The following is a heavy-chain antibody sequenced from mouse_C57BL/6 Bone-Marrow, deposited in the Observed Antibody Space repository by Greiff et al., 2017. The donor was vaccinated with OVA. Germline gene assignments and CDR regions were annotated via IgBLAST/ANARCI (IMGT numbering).Heavy chain of an antibody. CDR1: GFTFSSYG. Sequence: EVMLVESGGDLVKPGGSLKLSCAASGFTFSSYGMSWVRQTPDKRLEWVATISSGGSYTYYPDSVKGRFTISRDNAKNTLYLQMSSLKSEDTAMYYCARRDYDEDYAMDYWGQGTSVTVSS. V-gene: IGHV5-6*02. CDR3: ARRDYDEDYAMDY. J-gene: IGHJ4*01. D-gene: IGHD2-4*01. CDR2: ISSGGSYT.